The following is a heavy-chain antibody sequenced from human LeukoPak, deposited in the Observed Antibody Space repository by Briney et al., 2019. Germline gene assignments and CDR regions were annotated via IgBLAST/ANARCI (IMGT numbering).Heavy chain of an antibody. D-gene: IGHD6-13*01. CDR3: AKARIAAAGTGAFDV. V-gene: IGHV3-23*01. Sequence: GGSLRLSCAASGFTVSSYGMTWVRQAPGKGLEWVSAFSATDGSAQYAESVRGRFTISRDNSKNSLYLQMDSLRDEDTAVYFCAKARIAAAGTGAFDVWGQGTMVTVSS. CDR1: GFTVSSYG. J-gene: IGHJ3*01. CDR2: FSATDGSA.